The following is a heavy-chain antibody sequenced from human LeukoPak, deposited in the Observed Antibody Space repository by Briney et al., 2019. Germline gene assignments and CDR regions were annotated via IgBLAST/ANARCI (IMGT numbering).Heavy chain of an antibody. D-gene: IGHD2-15*01. J-gene: IGHJ6*03. CDR1: GGSIRNSNYY. CDR2: IFYDGSS. CDR3: ARGYCSGGSCYSYYYYNYMDV. V-gene: IGHV4-39*01. Sequence: SETLSLTCTVSGGSIRNSNYYWGWIRQPPGKGLEWIGSIFYDGSSDYNPSLKSRVTISVDTSKNKFSLKVKSVTAADTAAYFCARGYCSGGSCYSYYYYNYMDVWGKGTTVTVSS.